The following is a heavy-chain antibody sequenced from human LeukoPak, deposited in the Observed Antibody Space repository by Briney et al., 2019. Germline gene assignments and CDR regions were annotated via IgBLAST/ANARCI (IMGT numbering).Heavy chain of an antibody. CDR3: AREVRSSGYSLDY. V-gene: IGHV4-4*07. CDR2: IYSSGST. CDR1: GGSISSYY. J-gene: IGHJ4*02. D-gene: IGHD3-22*01. Sequence: SETLSLTCTVSGGSISSYYWSWIRQPAGKGLEWIGRIYSSGSTNYNPSLKSRVTMSVDTSKNQFSLKLRSVIAADTAVYYCAREVRSSGYSLDYWGQGTLVTVSS.